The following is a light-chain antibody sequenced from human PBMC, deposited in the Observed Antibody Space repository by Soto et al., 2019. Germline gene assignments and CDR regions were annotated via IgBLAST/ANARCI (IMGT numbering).Light chain of an antibody. V-gene: IGKV1-33*01. J-gene: IGKJ4*01. CDR3: QQANSFPLT. CDR1: QDISNY. Sequence: DIQMTQSPSSLSASVGDRVTITCQASQDISNYLNWYQQKPGKAPKLLIYDASNLETGVPSRFSGSGSGTDFTLTISSLQXXXFATYYCQQANSFPLTFGGGTKVDIK. CDR2: DAS.